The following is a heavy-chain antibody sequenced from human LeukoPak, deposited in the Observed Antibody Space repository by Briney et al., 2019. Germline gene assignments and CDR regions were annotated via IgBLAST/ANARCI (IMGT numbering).Heavy chain of an antibody. J-gene: IGHJ4*02. CDR3: ATDRHDYGGNSY. Sequence: GASVKVSCKVSGYTLTELSMHWVRQAPGKGLEWTGGFDPEDGETIYAQKFQGRVTMTEDTSTDTAYMELSSLRSEDTAVYYCATDRHDYGGNSYWGQGTLVTVSS. CDR2: FDPEDGET. D-gene: IGHD4-23*01. V-gene: IGHV1-24*01. CDR1: GYTLTELS.